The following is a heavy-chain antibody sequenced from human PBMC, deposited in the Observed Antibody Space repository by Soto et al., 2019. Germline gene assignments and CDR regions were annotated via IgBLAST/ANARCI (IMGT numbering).Heavy chain of an antibody. D-gene: IGHD4-17*01. CDR2: ISSRRRSI. V-gene: IGHV3-21*01. CDR3: ARDRGDYECLVPYSFDH. J-gene: IGHJ4*02. CDR1: GFTFSSYS. Sequence: VQLVESGGGLVKPGGSLRLSCAASGFTFSSYSMHWVRQAPGKGLEWVSSISSRRRSIYYADSQKGRFTISRDNTKNSLYLQMNNLRAEDTAVYYCARDRGDYECLVPYSFDHWGQGTLVTVSS.